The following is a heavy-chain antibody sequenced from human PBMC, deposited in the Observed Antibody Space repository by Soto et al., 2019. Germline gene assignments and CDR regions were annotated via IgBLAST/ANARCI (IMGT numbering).Heavy chain of an antibody. D-gene: IGHD4-17*01. Sequence: LGESLQISCKGSGYSFTSYWISCVRKLPGKGLEWMGRIAPSDSYTNYSPSFQGHVTISADKSISTAYLQWSSPKASDTAMYYCARHRRYGGYRSWLEPWGKGTLVTVS. CDR3: ARHRRYGGYRSWLEP. V-gene: IGHV5-10-1*01. J-gene: IGHJ5*02. CDR2: IAPSDSYT. CDR1: GYSFTSYW.